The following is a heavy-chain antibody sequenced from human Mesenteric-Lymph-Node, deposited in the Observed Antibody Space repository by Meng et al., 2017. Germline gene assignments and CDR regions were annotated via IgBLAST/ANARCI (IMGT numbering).Heavy chain of an antibody. CDR3: ARGYYGGNSDFDY. CDR1: GFTFRGYG. Sequence: QVQLVESGGGVVQPGRSLRLSCAASGFTFRGYGMHWVRQAPGKGLEWVAVIWSDGSNRYYADSVKGRFAISRDISKNTLILQMNSLRAEDTAVYYCARGYYGGNSDFDYWGQGTLVTVSS. V-gene: IGHV3-33*01. D-gene: IGHD4-23*01. CDR2: IWSDGSNR. J-gene: IGHJ4*02.